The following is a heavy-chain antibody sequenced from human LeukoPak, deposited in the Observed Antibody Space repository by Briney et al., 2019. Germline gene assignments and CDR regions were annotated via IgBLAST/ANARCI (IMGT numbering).Heavy chain of an antibody. Sequence: SETLSLTCTVSGGSISSSSDYWGWIRQPPGKGLEWIGSIYYSGSTYYNPSLKSRVTISVDTSKNQFSLKLSSVTAADTAVYYCARRPVTTGANWFDPWGQGTLVTVSS. CDR1: GGSISSSSDY. CDR2: IYYSGST. V-gene: IGHV4-39*01. CDR3: ARRPVTTGANWFDP. J-gene: IGHJ5*02. D-gene: IGHD4-11*01.